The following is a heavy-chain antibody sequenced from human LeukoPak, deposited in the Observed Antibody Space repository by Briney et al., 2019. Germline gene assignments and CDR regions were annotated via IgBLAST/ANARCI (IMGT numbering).Heavy chain of an antibody. CDR2: IRYDGSNK. V-gene: IGHV3-30*02. Sequence: GGSLRLSCAASGFTLSSYAMHWVRQAPGKGLEWVTFIRYDGSNKYYADSVKGRFTISRDNSKNTLYLQMNSLRAEDTAVYYCARDGGYGDYRSAWTYFDYWGQGTLVTVSS. D-gene: IGHD4-17*01. CDR3: ARDGGYGDYRSAWTYFDY. J-gene: IGHJ4*02. CDR1: GFTLSSYA.